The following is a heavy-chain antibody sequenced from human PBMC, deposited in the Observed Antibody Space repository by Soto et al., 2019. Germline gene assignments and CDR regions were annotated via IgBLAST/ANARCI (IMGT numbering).Heavy chain of an antibody. V-gene: IGHV1-69*01. CDR2: IIPIFGTA. CDR1: GGTFSSYA. Sequence: QVQLVQSGAEVKKPGSSVKVSCKASGGTFSSYAISWVRQAPGQGLEWMGGIIPIFGTANYAQKFQRRVKITADETTSTAYMELSSLRSEDTAVYYCARGRSGSYWGYYGMDVWGQGTTVTVAS. CDR3: ARGRSGSYWGYYGMDV. J-gene: IGHJ6*02. D-gene: IGHD1-26*01.